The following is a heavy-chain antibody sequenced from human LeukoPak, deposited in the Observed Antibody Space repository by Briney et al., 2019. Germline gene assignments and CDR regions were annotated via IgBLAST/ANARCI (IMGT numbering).Heavy chain of an antibody. Sequence: ASVKVSCKASAYTFTIYTIHWVRQAPGQRLEWMGWINAGNGNTRYSQNFQGRVTIIRDTSATTAYMELSSLRSEDTAVYYCARTTRSWYEDNDAFDIWGQGTTVTVSS. CDR3: ARTTRSWYEDNDAFDI. CDR1: AYTFTIYT. V-gene: IGHV1-3*01. J-gene: IGHJ3*02. D-gene: IGHD6-13*01. CDR2: INAGNGNT.